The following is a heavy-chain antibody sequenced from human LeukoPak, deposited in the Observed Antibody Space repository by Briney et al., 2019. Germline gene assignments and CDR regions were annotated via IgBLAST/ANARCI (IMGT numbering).Heavy chain of an antibody. V-gene: IGHV3-23*01. CDR2: ISGNGDTT. J-gene: IGHJ3*01. Sequence: GGSLRLSCAGSGFTFSNYAMSWVRQAPGKGLEWVSVISGNGDTTYYADSVKGRFTISRDNSKNTLYLQMNSLRAEDTAIYSCAKDYRGSGHFFDVWGQGSMVAVSS. CDR3: AKDYRGSGHFFDV. D-gene: IGHD3-3*01. CDR1: GFTFSNYA.